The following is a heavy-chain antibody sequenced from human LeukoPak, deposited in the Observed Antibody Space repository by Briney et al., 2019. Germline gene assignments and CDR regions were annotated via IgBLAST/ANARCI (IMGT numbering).Heavy chain of an antibody. CDR2: IYYRGNS. Sequence: GSLRLSCAASGFTVSSNYMSWVRQPPGKGLEWIGSIYYRGNSYYNPSLKSRVTISVDTSKNHFSLKLRSVTAADTAVYYCAKDHYDSSGYPFDYWGQGTLVTVSS. CDR3: AKDHYDSSGYPFDY. V-gene: IGHV4-39*07. CDR1: GFTVSSNY. D-gene: IGHD3-22*01. J-gene: IGHJ4*02.